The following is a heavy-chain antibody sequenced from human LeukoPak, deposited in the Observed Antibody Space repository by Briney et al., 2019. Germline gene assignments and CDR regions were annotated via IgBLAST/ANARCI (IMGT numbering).Heavy chain of an antibody. Sequence: ASVKVSCKASGYTFTSYGISWVRQAPGQELEWMGWISAYNGNTNYAQKLQGRVTMTTDTSTSTAYMELRSLRSDDTAVYYCARVPRTLWFGDLNDNWFDPWGQGTLVTVSS. D-gene: IGHD3-10*01. J-gene: IGHJ5*02. CDR3: ARVPRTLWFGDLNDNWFDP. V-gene: IGHV1-18*01. CDR1: GYTFTSYG. CDR2: ISAYNGNT.